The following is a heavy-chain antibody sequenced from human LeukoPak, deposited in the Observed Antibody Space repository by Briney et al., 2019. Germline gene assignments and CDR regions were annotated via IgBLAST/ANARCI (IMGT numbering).Heavy chain of an antibody. Sequence: GGSLGLSCAASGFTFSSYGMHWVRQAPGKGLEWVAFIRYDGSNKYYADSVKGRFTISRDNSKNTLYLQMNSLRAEDTAVYYCAKDLSSYYDSSGVDYWGQGTLVTVSS. D-gene: IGHD3-22*01. CDR1: GFTFSSYG. CDR3: AKDLSSYYDSSGVDY. CDR2: IRYDGSNK. V-gene: IGHV3-30*02. J-gene: IGHJ4*02.